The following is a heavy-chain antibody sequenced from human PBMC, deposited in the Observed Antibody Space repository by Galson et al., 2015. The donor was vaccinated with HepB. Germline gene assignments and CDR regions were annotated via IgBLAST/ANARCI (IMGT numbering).Heavy chain of an antibody. J-gene: IGHJ3*01. V-gene: IGHV1-18*04. CDR2: ISTYNGNT. D-gene: IGHD1-1*01. CDR3: ARDRAPTGKSDAFDL. Sequence: SVKVSCKASRYNFFNYGITWVRQVPGQGLEWMGWISTYNGNTNYAENFQDRFTMTTDSSTTTAYMELRSLVSDDTGVYYCARDRAPTGKSDAFDLWGQGTVITVSS. CDR1: RYNFFNYG.